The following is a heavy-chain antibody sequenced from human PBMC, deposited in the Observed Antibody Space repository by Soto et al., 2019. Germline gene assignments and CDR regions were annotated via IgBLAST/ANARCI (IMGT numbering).Heavy chain of an antibody. CDR1: GFTFNYYD. Sequence: EAQLLESGGGLVQPGGSLRLSCVASGFTFNYYDVTWVRRAPGRGLEWVSTISDTGRDTYFGDSVRGRFSISRDKSRNAVSLQMHSLPVADTALYYCATSSERLSLVTLGGLIPLGFDYWGQGILVTVSS. CDR3: ATSSERLSLVTLGGLIPLGFDY. V-gene: IGHV3-23*01. CDR2: ISDTGRDT. D-gene: IGHD3-16*01. J-gene: IGHJ4*02.